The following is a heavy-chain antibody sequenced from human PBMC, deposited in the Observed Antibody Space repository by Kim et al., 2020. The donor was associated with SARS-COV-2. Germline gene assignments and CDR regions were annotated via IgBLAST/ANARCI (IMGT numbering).Heavy chain of an antibody. Sequence: ADSVKGRFTISRDNSKNTLYLQMNSLRAEDTAVYYCAKVPGGYYYYGMDVWGQGTTVTVSS. D-gene: IGHD2-15*01. V-gene: IGHV3-23*01. J-gene: IGHJ6*02. CDR3: AKVPGGYYYYGMDV.